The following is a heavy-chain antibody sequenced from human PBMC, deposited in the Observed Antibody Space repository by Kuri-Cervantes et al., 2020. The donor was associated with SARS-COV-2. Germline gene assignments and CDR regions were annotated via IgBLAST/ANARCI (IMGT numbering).Heavy chain of an antibody. CDR1: GYTFTGYY. D-gene: IGHD1-26*01. J-gene: IGHJ3*02. Sequence: ASVKVSCKASGYTFTGYYMHWVRQAPGQGLEWMGWINPNSGGTNYAQKFQGRVTMTRDTSISTAYMELSRLRFDDTAVYYCELSGSYYEGDAFDIWGQGTMVTVSS. CDR2: INPNSGGT. V-gene: IGHV1-2*02. CDR3: ELSGSYYEGDAFDI.